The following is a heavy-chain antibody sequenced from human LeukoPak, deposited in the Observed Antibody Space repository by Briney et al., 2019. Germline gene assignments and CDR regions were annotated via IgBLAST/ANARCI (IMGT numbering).Heavy chain of an antibody. V-gene: IGHV3-30-3*01. D-gene: IGHD6-19*01. CDR2: ISYDGSNK. CDR1: GFTSSSYA. Sequence: SGGSLRLSCAASGFTSSSYAMHWVRQAPGKGLEWVAVISYDGSNKYYADSVKGRFTISRDNSKNTLYLQMNSLRAEDTAVYYCAREPPQYIAVAGPHFDYWGQGTLVTVSS. J-gene: IGHJ4*02. CDR3: AREPPQYIAVAGPHFDY.